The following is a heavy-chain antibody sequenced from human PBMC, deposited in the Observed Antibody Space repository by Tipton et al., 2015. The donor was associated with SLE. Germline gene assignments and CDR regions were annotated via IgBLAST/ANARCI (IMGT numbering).Heavy chain of an antibody. J-gene: IGHJ4*02. CDR3: ARGEGSIAAAGTNYFDY. D-gene: IGHD6-13*01. CDR2: FYYSGST. Sequence: TLSLTCTVSGGSISSHYWSWIRQPPGKGLEWIGYFYYSGSTNYNPSLKSRVTISVDTSKNQFSLKLSSVTAADTAVYYCARGEGSIAAAGTNYFDYWGQGTLVTVSS. CDR1: GGSISSHY. V-gene: IGHV4-59*11.